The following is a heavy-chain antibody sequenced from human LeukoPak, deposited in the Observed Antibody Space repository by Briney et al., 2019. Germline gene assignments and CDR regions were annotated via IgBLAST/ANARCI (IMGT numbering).Heavy chain of an antibody. CDR1: GFSFSDYA. CDR2: ISYDGSNK. V-gene: IGHV3-30*18. D-gene: IGHD2-21*02. CDR3: AKAYCGGDCYWKNDAFDI. Sequence: GGSLRLSCAASGFSFSDYAIYWVRQTPGKGLEWVAVISYDGSNKYYADSVKGRFTISRDNSKNTLYLQMNSLRAEDTAVYYCAKAYCGGDCYWKNDAFDIWGQGTMVTVSS. J-gene: IGHJ3*02.